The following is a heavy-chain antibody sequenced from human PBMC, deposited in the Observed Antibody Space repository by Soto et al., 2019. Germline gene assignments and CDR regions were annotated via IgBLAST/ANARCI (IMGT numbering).Heavy chain of an antibody. CDR3: ARDLDGLHDDTSGPFPRPG. CDR2: IHSSGSI. CDR1: GGSISSDDYY. V-gene: IGHV4-30-4*01. Sequence: SETLSLTCTVSGGSISSDDYYWSWIRQAPGRGLEWIGYIHSSGSIYHNPSLKSRATMSIDTAGNQFSLKMSSVTVADTAVYYCARDLDGLHDDTSGPFPRPGWGQGTLVTVSS. D-gene: IGHD3-22*01. J-gene: IGHJ1*01.